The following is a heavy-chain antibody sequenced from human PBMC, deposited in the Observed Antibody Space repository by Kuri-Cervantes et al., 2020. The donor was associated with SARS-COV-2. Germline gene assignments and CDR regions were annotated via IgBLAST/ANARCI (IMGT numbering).Heavy chain of an antibody. CDR2: IIPILGIA. Sequence: SVKVSCKTSEGTFYNYAISWVRQAPGQGLEWMGRIIPILGIANYAQKFQGRVTITADESTSTAYMELSSLRSEDTAVYYCARAADTAPPPYDILTGYYFDYWGQGTLVTVSS. CDR3: ARAADTAPPPYDILTGYYFDY. V-gene: IGHV1-69*04. J-gene: IGHJ4*02. CDR1: EGTFYNYA. D-gene: IGHD3-9*01.